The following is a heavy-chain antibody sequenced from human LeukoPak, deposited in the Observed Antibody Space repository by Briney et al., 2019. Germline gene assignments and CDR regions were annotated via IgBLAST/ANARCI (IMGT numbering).Heavy chain of an antibody. Sequence: SETLSLTCTVSGGSISSYYWSWIRQPPGKGLEWIGYIYYSGSTNYNPSLKSRVTISVDTSKNQFSLKLSSVTAADTAVYYCARDSADCSSTSCYSHYMDVWGKGTTVTVSS. V-gene: IGHV4-59*01. CDR2: IYYSGST. D-gene: IGHD2-2*02. CDR3: ARDSADCSSTSCYSHYMDV. CDR1: GGSISSYY. J-gene: IGHJ6*03.